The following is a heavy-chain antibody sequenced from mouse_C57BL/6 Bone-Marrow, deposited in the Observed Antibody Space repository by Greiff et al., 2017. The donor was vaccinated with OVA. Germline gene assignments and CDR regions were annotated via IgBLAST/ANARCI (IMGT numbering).Heavy chain of an antibody. CDR1: GFNIKDYY. CDR2: IDPEDGET. CDR3: ARWTAQALYYYAMDY. J-gene: IGHJ4*01. D-gene: IGHD3-2*02. V-gene: IGHV14-2*01. Sequence: VQLKQSGAELVKPGASVKLSCTASGFNIKDYYMHWVKQRTEQGLEWIGRIDPEDGETKYAPKFQGKATITADTSSNTAYLQLSSLTSEDTAVYYCARWTAQALYYYAMDYWGQGTSVTVSS.